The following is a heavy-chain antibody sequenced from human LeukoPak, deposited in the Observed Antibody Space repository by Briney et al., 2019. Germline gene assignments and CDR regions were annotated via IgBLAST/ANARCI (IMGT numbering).Heavy chain of an antibody. D-gene: IGHD1-7*01. CDR3: AHSRWNYAFDY. Sequence: SGPTLVKPTQTLTLTCTFSDFSLRTRGVGVGWIRQPPGKALEWLALIYWDDDKKYSPSLKNRLTITKNTSKNQVVLTMINMDPVDTATYYCAHSRWNYAFDYWGQGTLVTVSS. CDR1: DFSLRTRGVG. J-gene: IGHJ4*02. V-gene: IGHV2-5*02. CDR2: IYWDDDK.